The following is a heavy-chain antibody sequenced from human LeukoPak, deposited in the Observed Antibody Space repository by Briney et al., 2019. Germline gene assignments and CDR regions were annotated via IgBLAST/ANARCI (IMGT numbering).Heavy chain of an antibody. Sequence: SETLSLTCAVYGGSFSGYYWSWIRQPPGKGLEWIGEINHSGNTNYNPSLKSRVTISLDTSKNQCSLKLSSVTAADTAVYYCARGRISGRSWGQGTLVTVS. J-gene: IGHJ5*02. CDR2: INHSGNT. V-gene: IGHV4-34*01. CDR3: ARGRISGRS. D-gene: IGHD3-10*01. CDR1: GGSFSGYY.